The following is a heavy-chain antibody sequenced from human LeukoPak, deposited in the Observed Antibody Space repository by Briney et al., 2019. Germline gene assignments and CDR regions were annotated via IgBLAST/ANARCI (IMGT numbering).Heavy chain of an antibody. J-gene: IGHJ4*02. D-gene: IGHD4-17*01. V-gene: IGHV3-74*01. CDR1: GFAFSGYW. CDR2: INSDGRST. Sequence: GGSLRLSCAASGFAFSGYWMHWVRQAPGKGLVWVSRINSDGRSTSYADSVKGRFTISRDNAKNTLYLQMNSLRAEDTAVFYCAREGNYADINFDYWGQGTLVIVSS. CDR3: AREGNYADINFDY.